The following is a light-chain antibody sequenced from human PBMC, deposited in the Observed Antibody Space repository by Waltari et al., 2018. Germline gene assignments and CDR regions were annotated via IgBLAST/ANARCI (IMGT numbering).Light chain of an antibody. CDR3: QSYDNSLSGVV. V-gene: IGLV1-40*01. J-gene: IGLJ2*01. CDR2: TNA. CDR1: SSNIGAGYD. Sequence: QPPSVSGAPGQRVTISCTGNSSNIGAGYDVHWYHQLPGSAPKLLIYTNANRPSGVPDRFSGSKSGTSASLAITGLQAEDEAHYYCQSYDNSLSGVVFGGGTKLTVL.